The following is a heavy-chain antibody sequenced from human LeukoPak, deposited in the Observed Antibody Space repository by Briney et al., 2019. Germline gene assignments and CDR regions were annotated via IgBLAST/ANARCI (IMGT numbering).Heavy chain of an antibody. CDR1: GFTFSSYA. V-gene: IGHV3-23*01. CDR2: ISGSGDRA. D-gene: IGHD2-15*01. CDR3: AKTRGYCSGGSCYSDY. J-gene: IGHJ4*02. Sequence: GGSLRLSCAASGFTFSSYAMTWVRQAPGKGLEWVSAISGSGDRAFYADSVKGRFTISRDNSKKTLYLQMNSLRAEDTAAYYCAKTRGYCSGGSCYSDYWGQGTLVTVSS.